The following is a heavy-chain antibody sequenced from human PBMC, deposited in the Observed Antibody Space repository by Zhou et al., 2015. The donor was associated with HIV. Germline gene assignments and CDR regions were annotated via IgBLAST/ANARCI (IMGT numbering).Heavy chain of an antibody. D-gene: IGHD3-3*01. CDR3: AVTILEWLPNPTTTLNYYYYGMDV. CDR2: IIPILGIA. CDR1: GGTFSSYT. J-gene: IGHJ6*02. V-gene: IGHV1-69*02. Sequence: QVQLVQSGAEVKKPGSSVKVSCKASGGTFSSYTISWVRQAPGQGLEWMGRIIPILGIANYAQKFQGRVTITADKSTSTAYMELSSLRSEDTAVYYCAVTILEWLPNPTTTLNYYYYGMDVWGQGP.